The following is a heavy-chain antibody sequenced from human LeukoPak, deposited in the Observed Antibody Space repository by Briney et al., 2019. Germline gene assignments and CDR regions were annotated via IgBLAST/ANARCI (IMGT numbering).Heavy chain of an antibody. V-gene: IGHV3-30*18. CDR2: ISYDGSNK. Sequence: GGSLRLSCAASGFTFSSCGMHWVRQAPGKGLEWVAVISYDGSNKYYADSVKGRFTISRDNSKNALYLQMNSLRTEDTAVYYCAKGKGNDYGDRYYFDYWGQGTLVTVSS. D-gene: IGHD4-17*01. CDR1: GFTFSSCG. J-gene: IGHJ4*02. CDR3: AKGKGNDYGDRYYFDY.